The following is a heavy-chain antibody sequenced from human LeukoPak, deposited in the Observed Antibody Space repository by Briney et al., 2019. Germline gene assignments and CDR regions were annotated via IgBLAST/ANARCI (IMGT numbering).Heavy chain of an antibody. CDR1: GYTFTSYG. CDR2: ISAYNGNT. Sequence: ASVKVSCKASGYTFTSYGISWVRQAPGQGLEWMGWISAYNGNTNYAQKLQGRVTMTTDTSTSTAYMELRSLRSDDTAVYYCARDPPTTPGYSSSCYDYWGQGTLVTVSS. D-gene: IGHD6-13*01. V-gene: IGHV1-18*01. J-gene: IGHJ4*02. CDR3: ARDPPTTPGYSSSCYDY.